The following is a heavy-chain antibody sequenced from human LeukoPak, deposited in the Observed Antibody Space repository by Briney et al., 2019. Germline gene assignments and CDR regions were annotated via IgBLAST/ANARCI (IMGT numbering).Heavy chain of an antibody. V-gene: IGHV3-30-3*01. CDR1: GFTFSSYS. CDR2: ISDDGINK. Sequence: QTGRSLRLSCAASGFTFSSYSMHWVRQAPGKGLEWVSVISDDGINKYYADSVKGRFTISRDNSRNTLYLQMNSLRAEDTAVYYCARDYGGNSDFDYWGQGTLSPSPQ. D-gene: IGHD4-23*01. CDR3: ARDYGGNSDFDY. J-gene: IGHJ4*02.